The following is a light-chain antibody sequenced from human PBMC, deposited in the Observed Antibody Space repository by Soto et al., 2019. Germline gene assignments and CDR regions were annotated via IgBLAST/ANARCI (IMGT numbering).Light chain of an antibody. CDR2: GAS. V-gene: IGKV3-15*01. J-gene: IGKJ3*01. Sequence: EVVMTQSRATLSVSPGERATVSCRASQSVSSKLAWYQQKPGQAPRLVNYGASTRATGIPARFSGSGSGTEFTLTISSLQSEDSAVYYCQQYNNWPPITFGPGTKVDI. CDR3: QQYNNWPPIT. CDR1: QSVSSK.